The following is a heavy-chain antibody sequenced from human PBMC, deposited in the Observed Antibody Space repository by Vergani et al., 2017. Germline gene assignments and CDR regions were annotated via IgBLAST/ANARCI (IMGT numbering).Heavy chain of an antibody. CDR2: IQNTGDST. V-gene: IGHV3-23*01. CDR3: GRGSNNYN. CDR1: GFTFSSHA. J-gene: IGHJ4*02. D-gene: IGHD5-24*01. Sequence: EVQLLQSEGAVVQPGGSLRLSCVASGFTFSSHAMSWVRQGHGQGLEWVSSIQNTGDSTHYADSVKGRFTISRDNSKNTLYLQMNSLRVEDTAVYYCGRGSNNYNWAQGTLVTVSS.